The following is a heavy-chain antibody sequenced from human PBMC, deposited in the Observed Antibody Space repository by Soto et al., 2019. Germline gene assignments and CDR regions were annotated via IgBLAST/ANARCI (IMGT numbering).Heavy chain of an antibody. CDR3: ARGLILWFGELSRRGGYYYYMDV. CDR1: GGSFSGYQ. CDR2: INDSRNI. J-gene: IGHJ6*03. D-gene: IGHD3-10*01. V-gene: IGHV4-34*01. Sequence: QVQLQQWGAGLLKPSETLSLTCAVYGGSFSGYQWTWIRQTPGKGLEWIGEINDSRNINYNPSLKSRVTILVDPAKKQISLKLSSVTAADTAVYYCARGLILWFGELSRRGGYYYYMDVWGKGTSVTVSS.